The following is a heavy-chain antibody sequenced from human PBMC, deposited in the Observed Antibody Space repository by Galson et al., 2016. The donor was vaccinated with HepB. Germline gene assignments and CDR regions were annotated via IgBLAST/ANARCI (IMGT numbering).Heavy chain of an antibody. V-gene: IGHV1-2*02. D-gene: IGHD6-6*01. CDR1: GYTFTGYL. CDR3: GSRRSMDV. Sequence: SVKVSCKASGYTFTGYLMHWVRQAPGQGLEWMGWINTNSGGTNYAQKFQGRVTMTRDTSISTANMELISLRSDDTAVYFCGSRRSMDVWGQGTTVTVSS. J-gene: IGHJ6*02. CDR2: INTNSGGT.